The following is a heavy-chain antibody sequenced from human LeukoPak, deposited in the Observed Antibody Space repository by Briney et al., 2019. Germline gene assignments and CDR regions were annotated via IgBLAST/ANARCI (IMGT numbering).Heavy chain of an antibody. Sequence: ALPLSCAASGFAFSDYAMHWVRPAPGKGLEWVSGIIWNSGSVGYMDSVKGRFTISRDNAKNSLYLQMNSLRAEDTAVYYCATVGGSYSPADYWGQGTLVTVSS. J-gene: IGHJ4*02. CDR1: GFAFSDYA. CDR2: IIWNSGSV. CDR3: ATVGGSYSPADY. D-gene: IGHD1-26*01. V-gene: IGHV3-9*01.